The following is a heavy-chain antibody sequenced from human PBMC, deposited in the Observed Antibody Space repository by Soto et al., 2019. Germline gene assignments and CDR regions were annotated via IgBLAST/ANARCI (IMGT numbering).Heavy chain of an antibody. J-gene: IGHJ6*02. CDR1: GFTFSDYY. Sequence: GGSLRLSCAASGFTFSDYYMSWIRQSPGKGLEWVSYISSSGSTIYYADSVKGRFTISRDNAKNSLYLQMNSLRAEDTAVYYCARDRAVLRFLEWLGTLGGMDVWGQGTTVTVSS. CDR2: ISSSGSTI. V-gene: IGHV3-11*01. CDR3: ARDRAVLRFLEWLGTLGGMDV. D-gene: IGHD3-3*01.